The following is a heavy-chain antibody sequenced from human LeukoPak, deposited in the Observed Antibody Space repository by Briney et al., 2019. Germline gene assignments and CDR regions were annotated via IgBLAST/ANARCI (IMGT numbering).Heavy chain of an antibody. V-gene: IGHV3-30*13. CDR3: ANWGDYYYALDV. J-gene: IGHJ6*02. Sequence: QPGRSLRLSCAASGFAFSSYDIHWVRQAPGKGLEWVAVMSYDGSIEYYADSVKGRFTISRDNSKSRLYLQMDSLRPEDTAMYHCANWGDYYYALDVWGQGTAVTVS. CDR1: GFAFSSYD. D-gene: IGHD7-27*01. CDR2: MSYDGSIE.